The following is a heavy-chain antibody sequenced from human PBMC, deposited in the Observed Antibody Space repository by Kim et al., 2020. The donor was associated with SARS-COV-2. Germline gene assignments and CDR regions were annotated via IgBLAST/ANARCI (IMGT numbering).Heavy chain of an antibody. D-gene: IGHD6-19*01. V-gene: IGHV4-59*01. J-gene: IGHJ6*02. Sequence: NYNPSLKSRVTISVDTSKNQFSLKLSSVTAADTAVYYCAREGLDYYGMDVWGQGTTVTVSS. CDR3: AREGLDYYGMDV.